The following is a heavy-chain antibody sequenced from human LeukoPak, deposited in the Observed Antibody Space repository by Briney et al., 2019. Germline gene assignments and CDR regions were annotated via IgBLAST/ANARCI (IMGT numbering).Heavy chain of an antibody. J-gene: IGHJ5*02. D-gene: IGHD6-19*01. CDR2: INTDGSST. Sequence: QAGGSLRLSCTASGFTFNNYWMHWVRQAPGMGPVWVSRINTDGSSTSYADSVKGRFTISRDNAKNTLYLQMNSLRAEDTAVYYCARALAVTGTGGFDPWGQGTLVTVSS. CDR3: ARALAVTGTGGFDP. CDR1: GFTFNNYW. V-gene: IGHV3-74*01.